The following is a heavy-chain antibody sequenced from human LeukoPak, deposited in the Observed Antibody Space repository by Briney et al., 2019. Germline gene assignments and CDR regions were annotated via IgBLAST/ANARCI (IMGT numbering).Heavy chain of an antibody. Sequence: GGSLRLSCAASGFPFSSYSMNRVRQAPGKGLEWVSAMRSSDDGRYYAASVRGRFTISRDTSRSTLYLQMNSLRAEDAAVYYCAKAPVTSCRGAFCYPFDYWGQGTLVTVSS. D-gene: IGHD2-15*01. CDR3: AKAPVTSCRGAFCYPFDY. V-gene: IGHV3-23*01. J-gene: IGHJ4*02. CDR2: MRSSDDGR. CDR1: GFPFSSYS.